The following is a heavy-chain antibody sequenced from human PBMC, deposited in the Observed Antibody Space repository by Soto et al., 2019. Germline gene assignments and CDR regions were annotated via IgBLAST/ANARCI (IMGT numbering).Heavy chain of an antibody. CDR2: ISYTVTT. V-gene: IGHV4-39*01. D-gene: IGHD2-15*01. CDR1: VGSIASNCYH. J-gene: IGHJ4*02. CDR3: ARLVVVAPVANV. Sequence: PSETLSLTCSVSVGSIASNCYHWGWIREPAGKGLEWIGSISYTVTTYSSPSLKSRVTISEDTSKKQFSLRLDSATDADTAVYYSARLVVVAPVANVGGQGDLVT.